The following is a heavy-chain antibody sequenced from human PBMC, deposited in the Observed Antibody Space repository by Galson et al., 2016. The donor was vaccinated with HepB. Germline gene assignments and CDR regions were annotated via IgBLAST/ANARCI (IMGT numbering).Heavy chain of an antibody. CDR1: GYSLSDYN. J-gene: IGHJ3*01. CDR2: INPDTGAS. CDR3: AREGDIVVPVSADDAFDR. D-gene: IGHD2-15*01. Sequence: SVKVSCKASGYSLSDYNLHWVRQAPGQGLEWMGWINPDTGASNCTQRFQGRVFMASDTSISTAYLELRSLRSGDTATYYCAREGDIVVPVSADDAFDRWGQGTMVTV. V-gene: IGHV1-2*02.